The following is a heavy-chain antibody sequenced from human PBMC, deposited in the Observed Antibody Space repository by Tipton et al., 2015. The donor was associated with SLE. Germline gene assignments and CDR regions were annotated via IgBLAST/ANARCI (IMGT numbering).Heavy chain of an antibody. CDR2: IYYSGRT. V-gene: IGHV4-59*12. Sequence: TLSLTCTVSGGSISSYYWSWIRQLLGKGTAWIGYIYYSGRTNYNPSVKSRVTISVDTPKNQFSLKLSSVTAADTAVYYCARDDWMTTVTTGDYWGQGTLVTVSS. J-gene: IGHJ4*02. CDR1: GGSISSYY. D-gene: IGHD4-17*01. CDR3: ARDDWMTTVTTGDY.